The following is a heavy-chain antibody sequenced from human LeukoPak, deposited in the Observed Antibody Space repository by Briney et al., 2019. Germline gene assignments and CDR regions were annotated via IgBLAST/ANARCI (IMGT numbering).Heavy chain of an antibody. J-gene: IGHJ1*01. D-gene: IGHD2-15*01. Sequence: GGSLRLSCVASGFSFNTYAMSWVRQAPGKGLEWVSAISNTGGSTYYAGSVKGRFTISRDKSKNTLSLQMNSLRAEDTAVYYCAQQVGYCSSGSCYFTYWGQGTLVTVSS. CDR3: AQQVGYCSSGSCYFTY. CDR1: GFSFNTYA. CDR2: ISNTGGST. V-gene: IGHV3-23*01.